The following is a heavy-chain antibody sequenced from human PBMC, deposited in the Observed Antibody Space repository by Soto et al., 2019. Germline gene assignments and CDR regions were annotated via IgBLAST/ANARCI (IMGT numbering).Heavy chain of an antibody. J-gene: IGHJ4*02. CDR1: GGPISSGGYY. CDR3: ARGQAVALSY. D-gene: IGHD6-19*01. V-gene: IGHV4-31*03. CDR2: IYYSGST. Sequence: SETLSLTCTVSGGPISSGGYYWSWIRQHPGKGLEWIGYIYYSGSTYYSPSLKSRVTISVDTSKNQFSLKLSSVTAADTAVYYCARGQAVALSYWGQGTQVTVSS.